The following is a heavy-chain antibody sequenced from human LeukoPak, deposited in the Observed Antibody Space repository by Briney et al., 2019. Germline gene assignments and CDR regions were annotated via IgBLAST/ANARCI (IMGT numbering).Heavy chain of an antibody. J-gene: IGHJ4*02. D-gene: IGHD2-15*01. CDR2: ISWDGGST. CDR3: AKDRFRYCSGGSCYPFDY. V-gene: IGHV3-43*01. CDR1: GFTFDDYT. Sequence: PGGSLRLSCAASGFTFDDYTMHWVRQAPGKGLEWVSLISWDGGSTYYADSVKDRFTISRDNSKNSLYLQMNSLRTEDTALYYCAKDRFRYCSGGSCYPFDYWGQGTLVTVSS.